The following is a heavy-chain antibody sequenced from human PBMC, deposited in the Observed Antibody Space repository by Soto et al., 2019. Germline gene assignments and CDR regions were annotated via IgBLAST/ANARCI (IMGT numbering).Heavy chain of an antibody. D-gene: IGHD3-9*01. V-gene: IGHV1-69*13. CDR1: GGTFSSYA. CDR3: ARGGDDYDILTGYPTVPYYYGMDV. Sequence: SVKVSCKASGGTFSSYAISWVRQAPGQGLEWMGGIIPIFGTANYAQKFQGRVTITADESTSTAYMELSSLRSEDTAVYYCARGGDDYDILTGYPTVPYYYGMDVWGQGTTVTVSS. J-gene: IGHJ6*02. CDR2: IIPIFGTA.